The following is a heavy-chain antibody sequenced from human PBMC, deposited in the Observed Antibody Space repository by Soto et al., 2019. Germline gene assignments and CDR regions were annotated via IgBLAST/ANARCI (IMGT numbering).Heavy chain of an antibody. D-gene: IGHD3-3*01. CDR1: GYTFTSYG. V-gene: IGHV1-8*02. Sequence: ASVKVSCKASGYTFTSYGISWVRQAPGQGLEWMGWMSPNSGNTGYAQKFQGRVTMTRNTSISTAYMELSSLRSEDTAVYYCARGDYDFWSGYSVALDYWGQGTLVTVSS. J-gene: IGHJ4*02. CDR3: ARGDYDFWSGYSVALDY. CDR2: MSPNSGNT.